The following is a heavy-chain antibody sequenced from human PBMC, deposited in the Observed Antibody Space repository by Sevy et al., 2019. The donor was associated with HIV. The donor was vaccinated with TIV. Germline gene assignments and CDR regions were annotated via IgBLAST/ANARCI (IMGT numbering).Heavy chain of an antibody. CDR2: ISYDGSNK. V-gene: IGHV3-30*18. J-gene: IGHJ1*01. D-gene: IGHD3-22*01. CDR1: GFTFSSYG. CDR3: AKDNYYDSSGYHPGGVGYFQH. Sequence: GGSLRLSCAASGFTFSSYGMHWVRQAPGKGLEWVAVISYDGSNKYYADSVKGRFTISRDNSKNTLYLQMNSLRAEDTAVYYCAKDNYYDSSGYHPGGVGYFQHWGQGTLVTVSS.